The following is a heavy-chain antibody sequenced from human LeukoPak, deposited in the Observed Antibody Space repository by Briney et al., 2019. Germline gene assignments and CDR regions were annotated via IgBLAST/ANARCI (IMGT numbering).Heavy chain of an antibody. CDR1: GGSISSYY. Sequence: SETLSLTCTVSGGSISSYYWSWIRQPPGKGLEWIGYIYYSGSTNYNPSLKSRVTISVDTSKNQFSLKLSSVTAADTAVYYCARDQLTRNFDYWGQGTLVTVSS. CDR2: IYYSGST. CDR3: ARDQLTRNFDY. D-gene: IGHD5-24*01. J-gene: IGHJ4*02. V-gene: IGHV4-59*01.